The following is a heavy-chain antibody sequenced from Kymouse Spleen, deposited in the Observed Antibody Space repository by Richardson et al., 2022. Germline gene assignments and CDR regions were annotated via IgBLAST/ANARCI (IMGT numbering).Heavy chain of an antibody. CDR3: AKGGYCTNGVCYYYYGMDV. Sequence: EVQLVESGGGLVQPGGSLRLSCAASGFTFSSYAMSWVRQAPGKGLEWVSAISGSGGSTYYADSVKGRFTISRDNSKNTLYLQMNSLRAEDTAVYYCAKGGYCTNGVCYYYYGMDVWGQGTTVTVSS. V-gene: IGHV3-23*04. CDR1: GFTFSSYA. CDR2: ISGSGGST. D-gene: IGHD2-8*01. J-gene: IGHJ6*02.